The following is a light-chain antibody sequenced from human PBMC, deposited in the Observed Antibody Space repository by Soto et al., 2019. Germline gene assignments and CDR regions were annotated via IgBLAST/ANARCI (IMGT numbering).Light chain of an antibody. CDR2: EVD. CDR1: SSDVGGYEY. V-gene: IGLV2-8*01. Sequence: QSALTQPPSASGSPGQSVTISCTGTSSDVGGYEYVSWYQQHPGKAPKLIIYEVDKRPSGVPDCFSGSKSGNTASLTVSGLQTEDEAEYYCSSYAGYNYAVFGGGTQLTVL. CDR3: SSYAGYNYAV. J-gene: IGLJ7*01.